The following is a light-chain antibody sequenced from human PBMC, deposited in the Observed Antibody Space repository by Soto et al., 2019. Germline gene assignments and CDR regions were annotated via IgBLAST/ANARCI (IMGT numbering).Light chain of an antibody. CDR2: AAS. CDR3: QHYNSYSEA. Sequence: DIQMTQSPSTLSASVGDRVAITCRASQSISTWLAWYQQKPGKAPKLLIYAASSLQSGVPSRFSGSGSGTEFTLTISSLQPDDFATYYCQHYNSYSEAFGQGTKVDI. V-gene: IGKV1-5*01. J-gene: IGKJ1*01. CDR1: QSISTW.